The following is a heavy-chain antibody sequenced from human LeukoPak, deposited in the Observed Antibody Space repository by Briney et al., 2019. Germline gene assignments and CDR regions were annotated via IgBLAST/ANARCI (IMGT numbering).Heavy chain of an antibody. CDR2: TYYRSKWYN. Sequence: SQILSLTCAISGDSVSSNSAAWNWIRQSPSRGLEWLGRTYYRSKWYNDYAVSVKSRITINPDTSKNQFSLQLNSVTPEDTAVYSRARESVVVAPQAPFDYWGQGTLVTVSS. CDR1: GDSVSSNSAA. CDR3: ARESVVVAPQAPFDY. J-gene: IGHJ4*02. V-gene: IGHV6-1*01. D-gene: IGHD3-22*01.